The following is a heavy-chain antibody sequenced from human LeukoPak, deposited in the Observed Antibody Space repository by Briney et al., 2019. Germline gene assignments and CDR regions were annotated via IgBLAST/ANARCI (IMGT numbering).Heavy chain of an antibody. V-gene: IGHV3-9*01. Sequence: GRSLRLSYEASGFTFDDYAMHWVRQAPGKGLEWVSTINWNSGGIGYADSVKGRSTISRDNARESLYLETNSLRADDTAVYYCARDPESSAFDLWGQGTLVTVSS. CDR2: INWNSGGI. CDR1: GFTFDDYA. J-gene: IGHJ4*02. CDR3: ARDPESSAFDL. D-gene: IGHD5/OR15-5a*01.